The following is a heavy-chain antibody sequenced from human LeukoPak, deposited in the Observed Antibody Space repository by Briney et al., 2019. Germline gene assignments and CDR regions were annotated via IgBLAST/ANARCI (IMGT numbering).Heavy chain of an antibody. D-gene: IGHD3-10*01. CDR1: GGSISSSSYY. CDR2: IYYSGST. Sequence: SETLSLTCTVSGGSISSSSYYWSWIRQPPGKGLEWVGYIYYSGSTNYNPSLKSRVTISVDTSKNQFSLKLSSVTAADTAVYYCARTLWFGGEYYFDYWGQGTLVTVSS. J-gene: IGHJ4*02. V-gene: IGHV4-61*01. CDR3: ARTLWFGGEYYFDY.